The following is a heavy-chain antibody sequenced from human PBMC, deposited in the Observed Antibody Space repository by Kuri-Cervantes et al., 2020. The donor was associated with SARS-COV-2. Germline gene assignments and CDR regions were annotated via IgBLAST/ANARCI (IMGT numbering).Heavy chain of an antibody. Sequence: SETLSLTCSVSGGSISSYYWGWIRQPPGKGLEWIGYFYSSGVTNYNPSLKSRVTISVDTSKNQFSLKLTSVTAADTAIYYCARHYAFDRFHKWGQGTQVTVSS. CDR1: GGSISSYY. V-gene: IGHV4-59*08. D-gene: IGHD3-9*01. CDR3: ARHYAFDRFHK. CDR2: FYSSGVT. J-gene: IGHJ4*02.